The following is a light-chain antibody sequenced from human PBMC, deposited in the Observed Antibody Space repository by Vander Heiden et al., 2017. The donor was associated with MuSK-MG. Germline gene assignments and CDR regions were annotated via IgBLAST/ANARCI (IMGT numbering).Light chain of an antibody. Sequence: QSVLTQPPSVSGAPGQRVTISCAGSSSNIGSGYDVHWYQQLPGAAPKLLIYGNTIRPSGVPDRFSGSKSGTSASLAITGLQAEDEADYYCQSYDSSLSGSLFGGGTKLTGL. CDR2: GNT. V-gene: IGLV1-40*01. CDR1: SSNIGSGYD. CDR3: QSYDSSLSGSL. J-gene: IGLJ2*01.